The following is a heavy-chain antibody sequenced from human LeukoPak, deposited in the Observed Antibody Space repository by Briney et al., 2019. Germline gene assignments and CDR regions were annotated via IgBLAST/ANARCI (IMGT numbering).Heavy chain of an antibody. CDR2: IRSKAYGGTT. J-gene: IGHJ3*02. CDR3: TRFTDSGWMWRTKDAFDI. CDR1: GFTFGDYA. Sequence: GGSLRLSCTASGFTFGDYAMSWVRQAPGKGLEWVGFIRSKAYGGTTEYAASVKGRFTISRDDSKSIAYLQMNSLKTEDTAVYYCTRFTDSGWMWRTKDAFDIWGQGTMVTVSS. D-gene: IGHD6-19*01. V-gene: IGHV3-49*04.